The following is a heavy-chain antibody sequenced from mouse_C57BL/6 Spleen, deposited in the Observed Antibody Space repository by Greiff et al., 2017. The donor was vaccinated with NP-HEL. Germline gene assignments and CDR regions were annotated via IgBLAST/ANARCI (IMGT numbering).Heavy chain of an antibody. D-gene: IGHD2-2*01. CDR1: GYTFTDYY. J-gene: IGHJ3*01. V-gene: IGHV1-26*01. Sequence: EVQLQQSGPELVKPGASVKISCKASGYTFTDYYMNWVKQSHGKSLEWIGDINPNNGGTSYNQKFKGKATLTVDKSSSTAYMELRSLTSEDSAVYYCARRGGYVPFAYWGQGTLVTVSA. CDR2: INPNNGGT. CDR3: ARRGGYVPFAY.